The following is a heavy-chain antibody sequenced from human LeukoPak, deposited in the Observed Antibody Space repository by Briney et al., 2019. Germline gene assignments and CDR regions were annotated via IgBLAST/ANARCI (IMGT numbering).Heavy chain of an antibody. Sequence: GGSLRLSCAASGFTFSSYAMHWVRQAPGKGLEYVSAISSNGGSTYYANSVKGRFTISRDNSKNTLYLQMGSLRAEDMAVYYCARGTYGSGSSFDYWGQGTLVTVSS. CDR1: GFTFSSYA. J-gene: IGHJ4*02. CDR3: ARGTYGSGSSFDY. CDR2: ISSNGGST. V-gene: IGHV3-64*01. D-gene: IGHD3-10*01.